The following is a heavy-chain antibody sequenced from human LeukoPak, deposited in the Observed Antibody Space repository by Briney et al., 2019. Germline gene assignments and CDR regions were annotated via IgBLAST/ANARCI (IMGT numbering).Heavy chain of an antibody. CDR2: ISGNSGSS. J-gene: IGHJ4*02. V-gene: IGHV3-23*01. Sequence: GGSLRLSCAASGFTFSSYAMTRVRQAPGKGLEWVSAISGNSGSSYYADSVKGRFTISRDNSKNTLYLQMNSLRAEDTAVYYCAKAPYIVGSTKSLDYWGQGTLVTVSS. D-gene: IGHD1-26*01. CDR1: GFTFSSYA. CDR3: AKAPYIVGSTKSLDY.